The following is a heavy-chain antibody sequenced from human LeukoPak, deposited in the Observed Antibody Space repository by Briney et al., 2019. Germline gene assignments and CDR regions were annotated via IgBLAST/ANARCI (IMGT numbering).Heavy chain of an antibody. D-gene: IGHD1-26*01. CDR3: AKASGSSRTWDY. Sequence: GGSLRLSCEASGFTFSSYAMSWVRQAPGKGLEWVSAISGSGGSTYYADSVKGRFTISRDNSKNTLYLQMNSLRAEDTAVYYCAKASGSSRTWDYWGQGTLVTVSS. V-gene: IGHV3-23*01. CDR2: ISGSGGST. J-gene: IGHJ4*02. CDR1: GFTFSSYA.